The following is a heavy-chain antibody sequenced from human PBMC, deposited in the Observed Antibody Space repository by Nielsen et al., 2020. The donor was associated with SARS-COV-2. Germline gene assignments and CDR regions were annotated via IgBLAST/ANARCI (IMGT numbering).Heavy chain of an antibody. CDR3: ARDAAYSRFDY. CDR1: GLIFSSSW. CDR2: INEDGSVV. Sequence: GGSLRLSCAASGLIFSSSWMVWVRQAPGKGLEWVANINEDGSVVNYVDSVKGRFTISRDNAGKSLYLQMNSLRAEDTAVYYCARDAAYSRFDYWGQGILVTVSS. D-gene: IGHD4-11*01. V-gene: IGHV3-7*05. J-gene: IGHJ4*02.